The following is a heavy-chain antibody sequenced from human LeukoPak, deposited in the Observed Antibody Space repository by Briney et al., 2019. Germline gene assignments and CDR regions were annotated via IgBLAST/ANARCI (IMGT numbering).Heavy chain of an antibody. D-gene: IGHD6-19*01. J-gene: IGHJ4*02. CDR2: IKQDGSEK. V-gene: IGHV3-7*01. CDR3: AKDHDRHSSGWYVGPALDY. CDR1: GFTFSSYW. Sequence: PGGSLRLSCAASGFTFSSYWMSWVRQAPGKGLEWVANIKQDGSEKYYVDSVKGRFTISRDNSKNTLYLQMNSLRAEDTAVYYCAKDHDRHSSGWYVGPALDYWGQGTLVTVSS.